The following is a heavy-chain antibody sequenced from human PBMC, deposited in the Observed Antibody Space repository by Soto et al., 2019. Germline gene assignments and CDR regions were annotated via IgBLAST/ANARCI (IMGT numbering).Heavy chain of an antibody. CDR1: EVTFLGYW. D-gene: IGHD1-26*01. V-gene: IGHV3-74*01. Sequence: TGGPQRLSYAASEVTFLGYWVHWVRQAPGKGLVWVSRINSDGSSTSYADSVKGRFTISRDNAKNTLYLQMNSLRAEDTAVYYCARVTYYYYGIDYWGQGTLVTVS. CDR3: ARVTYYYYGIDY. CDR2: INSDGSST. J-gene: IGHJ4*02.